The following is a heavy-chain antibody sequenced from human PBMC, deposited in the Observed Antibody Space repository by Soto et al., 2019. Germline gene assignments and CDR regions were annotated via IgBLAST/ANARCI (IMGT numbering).Heavy chain of an antibody. Sequence: QVQLVESGGGLVKPGGSLRLSCAASGFTFSDYYMSWIRQAPGKGLEWVSYISSSSSYTNYADSVKGRFTISRDNAKNSLYLKKNSRRAEDTAVYYGGRKEHPTRGDYYYGRAVWAKGTTVTVSS. CDR3: GRKEHPTRGDYYYGRAV. CDR2: ISSSSSYT. CDR1: GFTFSDYY. J-gene: IGHJ6*04. V-gene: IGHV3-11*06. D-gene: IGHD1-26*01.